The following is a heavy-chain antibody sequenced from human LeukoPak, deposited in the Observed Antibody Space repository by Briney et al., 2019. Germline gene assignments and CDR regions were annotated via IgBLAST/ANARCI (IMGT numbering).Heavy chain of an antibody. CDR2: ISESGVIT. CDR3: AKVGRDVAAAGPYYFNY. Sequence: GGSLRLSCAASGFTFSSYALSWVRQAPGKGLEWISIISESGVITYYADSVKGRFNISRDTSKNTLYLQMNSLRAEDTAVYYCAKVGRDVAAAGPYYFNYWGQGTLVTVSS. J-gene: IGHJ4*02. D-gene: IGHD6-13*01. V-gene: IGHV3-23*01. CDR1: GFTFSSYA.